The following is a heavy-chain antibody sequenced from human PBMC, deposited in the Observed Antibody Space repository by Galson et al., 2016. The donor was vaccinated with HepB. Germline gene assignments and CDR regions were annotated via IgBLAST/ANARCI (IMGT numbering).Heavy chain of an antibody. CDR1: GFTISSNW. V-gene: IGHV3-7*03. J-gene: IGHJ1*01. CDR2: INQDASEE. Sequence: SLRLSCAASGFTISSNWMNWVRQAPGKGLEWVANINQDASEENYVDSVKGRFIISRDDAENSLYQQMNSLRADDTAMYYCARESTACADWGQGTLVTVSS. CDR3: ARESTACAD. D-gene: IGHD2/OR15-2a*01.